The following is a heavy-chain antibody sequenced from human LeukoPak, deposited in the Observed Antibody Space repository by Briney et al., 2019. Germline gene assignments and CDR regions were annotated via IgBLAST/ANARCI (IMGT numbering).Heavy chain of an antibody. D-gene: IGHD2-15*01. Sequence: SETLSLTCTVSGGSISSSSYYWGWIRQPPGKGLEWIGSIYYSGSTYYNPSLKSRVTISVDTSKNQFSLKLSSVTAADTAVYYCANHATYCSGGSCHTYPPEYFQHWGQGTLVTVSS. CDR3: ANHATYCSGGSCHTYPPEYFQH. CDR2: IYYSGST. CDR1: GGSISSSSYY. V-gene: IGHV4-39*07. J-gene: IGHJ1*01.